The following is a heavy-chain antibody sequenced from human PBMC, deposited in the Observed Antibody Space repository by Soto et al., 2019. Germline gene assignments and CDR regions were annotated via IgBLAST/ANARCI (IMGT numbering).Heavy chain of an antibody. CDR1: GFTFSTYG. D-gene: IGHD3-22*01. CDR3: AKDYYDSSGYPWYFDY. CDR2: ISYDGNKK. Sequence: GGSLRLSCAASGFTFSTYGMHWVRQTPGKGLEWVALISYDGNKKSYADSVTGRFTISRDNSKNTLYLQMNSLRAEDTAVYYCAKDYYDSSGYPWYFDYWGQGTLVTVSS. V-gene: IGHV3-30*18. J-gene: IGHJ4*02.